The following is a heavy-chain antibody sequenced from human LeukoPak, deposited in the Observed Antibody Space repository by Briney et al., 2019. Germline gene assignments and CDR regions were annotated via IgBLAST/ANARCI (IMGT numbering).Heavy chain of an antibody. D-gene: IGHD4-17*01. CDR1: NYSISNSLY. CDR2: IYRSGST. V-gene: IGHV4-38-2*02. J-gene: IGHJ6*03. CDR3: ARGTYGYYMDV. Sequence: SETLSLTCSGSNYSISNSLYWGWLRQPPGKGLEWIGSIYRSGSTFYSPSLKSRVTISLDTSKNQFSLKLSSVTAADTAVYFCARGTYGYYMDVWGKGTTVTVSS.